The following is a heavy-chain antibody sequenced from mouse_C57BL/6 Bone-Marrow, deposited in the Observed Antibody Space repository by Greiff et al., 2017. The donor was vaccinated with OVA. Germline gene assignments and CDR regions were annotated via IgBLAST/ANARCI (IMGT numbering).Heavy chain of an antibody. D-gene: IGHD1-1*01. CDR3: GRHEGYYGSSAYFDY. CDR2: FYPGSGSI. V-gene: IGHV1-62-2*01. CDR1: GYTFTEYT. J-gene: IGHJ2*01. Sequence: VQLQQSGAELVKPGASVKLSCKASGYTFTEYTIHWVKQRSGQGLEWIGWFYPGSGSIKYNDNFKNKATLTADKSSSTVYMELSRLTSEDSAVYFCGRHEGYYGSSAYFDYWGQGTNLTVSS.